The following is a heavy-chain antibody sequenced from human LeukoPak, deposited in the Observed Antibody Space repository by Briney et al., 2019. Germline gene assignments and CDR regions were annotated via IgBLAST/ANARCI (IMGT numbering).Heavy chain of an antibody. Sequence: SETLSLTCAVYGGSFSGYYWSWIRQPPGKGLEWIGEINHSGSTNYNPSLKSRVTISVDTSKNQFSLKLSSVTAADTAVYYCARDSRLGLPDYFDYWGQGTLVTVSS. J-gene: IGHJ4*02. CDR1: GGSFSGYY. D-gene: IGHD1-7*01. V-gene: IGHV4-34*01. CDR2: INHSGST. CDR3: ARDSRLGLPDYFDY.